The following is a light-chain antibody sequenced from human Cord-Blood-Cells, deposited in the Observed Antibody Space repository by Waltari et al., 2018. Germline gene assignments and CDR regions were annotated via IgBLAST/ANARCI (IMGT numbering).Light chain of an antibody. V-gene: IGLV2-14*01. Sequence: QSALTQPASVSGSPGQSITISCTGTSRDAGGYNYVAWYKQHPGKAPKLMIYDVSKRPSGVSNRFSGSKSGNTASLTISGLQAEDEADYYCSSYTSSSTWVFGGGTKLTVL. CDR2: DVS. CDR1: SRDAGGYNY. J-gene: IGLJ3*02. CDR3: SSYTSSSTWV.